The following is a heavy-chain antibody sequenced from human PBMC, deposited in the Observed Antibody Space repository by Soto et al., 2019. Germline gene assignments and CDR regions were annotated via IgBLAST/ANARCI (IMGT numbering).Heavy chain of an antibody. D-gene: IGHD3-10*01. CDR2: INAGNGNT. CDR1: GYTFTSYA. Sequence: QVQLVQSGAEVKKPGASVKVSCKASGYTFTSYAMNWVRQAPGQRLEWMGWINAGNGNTKYSQKFQGRVTITRDPSASTAYMELSGLRSEDTAVYSCARDLGFGLSDYWGQGTLVTVSS. CDR3: ARDLGFGLSDY. V-gene: IGHV1-3*01. J-gene: IGHJ4*02.